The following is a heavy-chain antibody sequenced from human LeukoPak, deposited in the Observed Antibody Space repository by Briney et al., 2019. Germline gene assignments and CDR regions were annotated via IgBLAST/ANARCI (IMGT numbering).Heavy chain of an antibody. J-gene: IGHJ4*02. D-gene: IGHD2-21*02. CDR3: ATAPLAYCGGDCYSWFDY. V-gene: IGHV1-2*02. CDR1: GYTFTGYY. Sequence: ASVKVSCKASGYTFTGYYMHWVRQAPGQGLEWMGWINPNSGGTNYAQKFQGRVTMTEDTSTDTAYMELSSLRSEDTAVYYCATAPLAYCGGDCYSWFDYWGQGTLVTVSS. CDR2: INPNSGGT.